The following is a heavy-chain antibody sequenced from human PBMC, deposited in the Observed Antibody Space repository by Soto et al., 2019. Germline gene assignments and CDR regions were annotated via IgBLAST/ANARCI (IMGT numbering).Heavy chain of an antibody. CDR1: GCTFSRYA. J-gene: IGHJ3*01. CDR2: ISGSGGST. D-gene: IGHD3-9*01. Sequence: EVQLLESGGGLVQPGGSLRLSCAASGCTFSRYAMRWVRQAPGKGLEWVSAISGSGGSTYYADSVKGRFTISRDNSKNTLYLQMNSLRAEDTAVYYCVKLGWGSTLRYFVAWGQGTMVTVSS. V-gene: IGHV3-23*01. CDR3: VKLGWGSTLRYFVA.